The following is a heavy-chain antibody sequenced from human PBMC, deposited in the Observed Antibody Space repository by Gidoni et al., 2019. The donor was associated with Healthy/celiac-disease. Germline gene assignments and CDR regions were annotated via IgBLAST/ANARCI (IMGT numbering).Heavy chain of an antibody. Sequence: EVQLLESGGGVVQPGGSLRLSCAASGFTFISYAMSWVRQAPGKGLEWVSAISGSGGSTYYADSVKGRFTISRDNSKNTLYLQMNSLRAEDTAVYYCAKGPFGTSLRYFDYWGQGTLVTVSS. V-gene: IGHV3-23*01. D-gene: IGHD3-10*01. CDR2: ISGSGGST. J-gene: IGHJ4*02. CDR3: AKGPFGTSLRYFDY. CDR1: GFTFISYA.